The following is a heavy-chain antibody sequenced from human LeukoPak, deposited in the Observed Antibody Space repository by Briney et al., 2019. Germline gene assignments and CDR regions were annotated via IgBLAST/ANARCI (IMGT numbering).Heavy chain of an antibody. CDR3: AKAVNYYDSSGYYFY. D-gene: IGHD3-22*01. CDR2: IYSGGST. J-gene: IGHJ4*02. Sequence: GGSLRLSRAASGFTVSSNYMSWVRQAPGKGLEWVSVIYSGGSTYYADSVKGRFTISRDNSKNTLYLQMNSLRAEDTAVYYCAKAVNYYDSSGYYFYWGQGTLVTVSS. V-gene: IGHV3-53*01. CDR1: GFTVSSNY.